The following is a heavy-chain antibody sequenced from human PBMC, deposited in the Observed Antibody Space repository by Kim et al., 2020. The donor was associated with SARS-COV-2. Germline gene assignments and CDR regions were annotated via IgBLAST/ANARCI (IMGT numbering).Heavy chain of an antibody. J-gene: IGHJ6*03. CDR3: ARIYYSFFYLDV. CDR1: GVSLSTTSDN. V-gene: IGHV4-39*01. D-gene: IGHD2-21*01. CDR2: VYYGGNT. Sequence: SETLSLTCTVSGVSLSTTSDNWGLAWIRQPPEKGLEWIANVYYGGNTYYNPSLKSRVTISADTSKNEVSLSLTSVTAADTAVYYCARIYYSFFYLDVWG.